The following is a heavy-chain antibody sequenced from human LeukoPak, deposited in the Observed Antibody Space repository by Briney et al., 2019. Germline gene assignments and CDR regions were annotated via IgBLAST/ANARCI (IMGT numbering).Heavy chain of an antibody. D-gene: IGHD2-15*01. CDR2: ISYDGSNK. V-gene: IGHV3-30-3*01. J-gene: IGHJ6*02. CDR1: GFTFSSYA. CDR3: ARDQTSYATLEGGLWGLDV. Sequence: GGSLRLSCAASGFTFSSYAMHWVRQAPGKGLEWVAVISYDGSNKYYADSVKGRFTISRDNSKNTLYLQMNSLRAEDTAVYYCARDQTSYATLEGGLWGLDVWGQGTTVIVSS.